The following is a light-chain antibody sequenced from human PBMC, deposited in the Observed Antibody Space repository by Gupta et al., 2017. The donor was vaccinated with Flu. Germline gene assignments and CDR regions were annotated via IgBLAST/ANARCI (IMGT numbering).Light chain of an antibody. J-gene: IGLJ2*01. V-gene: IGLV1-44*01. Sequence: RVSISCAGTNSHSGRKTVSWYQQFHGAAPKVLIYRDDERPSGAAARFSGTKSGASASLVIDGLQAEDEAIYYCAQWGDILDGPVFGGGTRLTVL. CDR3: AQWGDILDGPV. CDR2: RDD. CDR1: NSHSGRKT.